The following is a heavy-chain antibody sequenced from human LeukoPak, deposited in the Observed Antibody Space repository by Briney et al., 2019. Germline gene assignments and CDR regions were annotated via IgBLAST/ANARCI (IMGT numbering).Heavy chain of an antibody. CDR2: ISAYNGNT. CDR3: ASQYYYDSSGYPT. CDR1: VYTFTSYG. V-gene: IGHV1-18*01. Sequence: ASVKVSCKASVYTFTSYGISWVRQAPGQGLEWMGWISAYNGNTNYAQKLQGRVTMTTDTSTSTAYMELRSLRSDDTAVYYCASQYYYDSSGYPTWGQGTLVTVSS. J-gene: IGHJ5*02. D-gene: IGHD3-22*01.